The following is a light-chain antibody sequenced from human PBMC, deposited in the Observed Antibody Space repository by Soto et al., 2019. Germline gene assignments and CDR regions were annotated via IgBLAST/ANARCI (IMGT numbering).Light chain of an antibody. V-gene: IGKV3-20*01. CDR2: GAS. J-gene: IGKJ1*01. CDR3: QPYASSPVT. Sequence: EIVLTQSPGTLSLSPGERATLSCRASQSVSSNYLAWYQQKPGQAPRLLISGASSRATGIPDRFSGSGSGKDFTLTISSLETEDFAVYYCQPYASSPVTVGQGTKVDIK. CDR1: QSVSSNY.